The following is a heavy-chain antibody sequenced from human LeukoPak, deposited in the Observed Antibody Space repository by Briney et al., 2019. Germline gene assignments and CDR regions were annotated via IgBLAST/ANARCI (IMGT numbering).Heavy chain of an antibody. V-gene: IGHV4-59*01. D-gene: IGHD3-9*01. CDR3: ARTLSGYDILTGYYPEALDY. J-gene: IGHJ4*02. CDR2: IYYSGST. CDR1: GGSFSGYY. Sequence: PSETLSLTCAVYGGSFSGYYWSWIRQPPGKGLEWIGYIYYSGSTNYNPSLKSRVTISVDTSKNQFSLKLSSVTAADTAVYYCARTLSGYDILTGYYPEALDYWGQGTLVTVSS.